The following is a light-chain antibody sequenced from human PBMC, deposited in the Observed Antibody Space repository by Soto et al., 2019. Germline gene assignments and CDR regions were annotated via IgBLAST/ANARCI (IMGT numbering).Light chain of an antibody. Sequence: DSQRTQPPCSVSPSVGDRVTSTCQASQTIATYLNWYYQKPGKAPRLLIHAASSLQSGVPSRFSGSGSGTDFTLTISALEVEDFATFYCQQSYSFPRTFGQGTKVDIK. CDR2: AAS. J-gene: IGKJ1*01. CDR1: QTIATY. V-gene: IGKV1-39*01. CDR3: QQSYSFPRT.